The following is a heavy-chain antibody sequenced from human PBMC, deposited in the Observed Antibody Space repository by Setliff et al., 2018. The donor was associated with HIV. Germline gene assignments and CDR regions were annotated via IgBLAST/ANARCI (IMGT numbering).Heavy chain of an antibody. V-gene: IGHV3-15*01. Sequence: GGSLRLSCVASGFTFNNAWMNWVRQAPGKGLEWLGRIRNKKNGGTTYYAAPVEGRFTISRNDSKNTLSLQMNSLKTEDTAIYYCTTDLGSGRFSWNNNWGQGTLVTVSS. J-gene: IGHJ4*02. CDR3: TTDLGSGRFSWNNN. D-gene: IGHD1-26*01. CDR2: IRNKKNGGTT. CDR1: GFTFNNAW.